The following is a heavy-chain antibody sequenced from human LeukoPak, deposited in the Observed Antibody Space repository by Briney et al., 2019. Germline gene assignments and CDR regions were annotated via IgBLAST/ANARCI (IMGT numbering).Heavy chain of an antibody. Sequence: SETLSLTCTVSGGSISSYYWSWIRQPAGKGLEWIGRIYTTGSTNYNPSLKSRVTMSVDTSKNQFSLKLSSVTAADTAVYYCARVTRVATTGGAFDIWGQGTMVTVSS. D-gene: IGHD3-16*01. V-gene: IGHV4-4*07. CDR2: IYTTGST. CDR3: ARVTRVATTGGAFDI. J-gene: IGHJ3*02. CDR1: GGSISSYY.